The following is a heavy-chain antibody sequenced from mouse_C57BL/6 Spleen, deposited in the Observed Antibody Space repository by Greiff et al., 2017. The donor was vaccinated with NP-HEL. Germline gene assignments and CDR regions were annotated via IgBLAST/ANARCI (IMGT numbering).Heavy chain of an antibody. CDR1: GYTFTNYW. J-gene: IGHJ1*03. D-gene: IGHD1-1*01. CDR2: IYPGGGYT. Sequence: VQLVESGAELVRPGTSVKMSCKASGYTFTNYWIGWAKQRPGHGLEWIGDIYPGGGYTNYHEKFKGKATLTADKSSSTAYMQFSSLTSEDSAIYYCARGYGSSYWYFDVWGTGTTVTVSS. CDR3: ARGYGSSYWYFDV. V-gene: IGHV1-63*01.